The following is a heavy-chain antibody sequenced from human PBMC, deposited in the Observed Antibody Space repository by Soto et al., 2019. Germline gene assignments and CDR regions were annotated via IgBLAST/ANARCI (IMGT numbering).Heavy chain of an antibody. J-gene: IGHJ4*02. V-gene: IGHV4-59*01. CDR1: GGSISSYY. D-gene: IGHD5-18*01. CDR2: IYYSGST. CDR3: ARGGWIQPGDY. Sequence: QVQLQESGPGLVKPSETLSLTCTVSGGSISSYYWSWIRQPPGKGLEWIGYIYYSGSTNYNPSLKSRVTISVDTSKNQFSLKLSSVTAADTAVYYCARGGWIQPGDYWGQGTLVTVSS.